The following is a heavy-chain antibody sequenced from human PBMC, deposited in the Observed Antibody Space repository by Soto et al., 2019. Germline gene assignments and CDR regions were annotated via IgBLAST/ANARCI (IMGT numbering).Heavy chain of an antibody. Sequence: PSETLSLTCTVSGGSISSYYWSWIRQPPGKGLECIGYIYYTGSTNYNPSLKSRVTISVDTSKNQFSLKLSSVTAADTAVYYCARYGSGECNRGSCYSPFAYWGQGTLVTVSS. D-gene: IGHD2-15*01. CDR3: ARYGSGECNRGSCYSPFAY. CDR1: GGSISSYY. J-gene: IGHJ4*02. V-gene: IGHV4-59*08. CDR2: IYYTGST.